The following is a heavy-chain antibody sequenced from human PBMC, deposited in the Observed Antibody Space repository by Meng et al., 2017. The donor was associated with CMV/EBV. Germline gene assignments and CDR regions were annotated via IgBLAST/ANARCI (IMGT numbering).Heavy chain of an antibody. CDR1: GYTFTSYG. CDR3: ARDRSGDYYYYYGMDV. Sequence: ASVKVSCKASGYTFTSYGISWVRQAPGQGLEWMGWISAYNGNTNYAQKFQGRVTITTDESTSTAYMELSSLRSEDTAVYYCARDRSGDYYYYYGMDVWGQGTTVTVSS. V-gene: IGHV1-18*01. CDR2: ISAYNGNT. J-gene: IGHJ6*02. D-gene: IGHD3-10*01.